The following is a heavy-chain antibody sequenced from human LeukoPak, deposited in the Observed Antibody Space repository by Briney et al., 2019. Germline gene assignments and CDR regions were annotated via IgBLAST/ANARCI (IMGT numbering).Heavy chain of an antibody. V-gene: IGHV4-30-4*08. D-gene: IGHD4-11*01. CDR1: GDSISSGDDY. CDR2: IYYRGSA. Sequence: PSETLSLTCTVSGDSISSGDDYWSWIRQPPGKGLEWIGYIYYRGSAYYNPSLKSRITISVDTSKNQFSLKLSSVTAADTAVYYCARTTMESRNFDYWGQGTLVTVSS. J-gene: IGHJ4*02. CDR3: ARTTMESRNFDY.